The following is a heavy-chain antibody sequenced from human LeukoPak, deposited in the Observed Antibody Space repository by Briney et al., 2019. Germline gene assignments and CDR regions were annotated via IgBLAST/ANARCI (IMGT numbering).Heavy chain of an antibody. CDR3: ARAGATRTDDAFDI. J-gene: IGHJ3*02. Sequence: PSETLSLTCTVSGSSISSGDYYWSWIRQPPGKGLEWIGYIYYSGSTYYNPSLKSRVTISVDTSKNQFSLKLSSVTAADTAVYYCARAGATRTDDAFDIWGQGTMVTVSS. D-gene: IGHD1-26*01. CDR2: IYYSGST. V-gene: IGHV4-30-4*08. CDR1: GSSISSGDYY.